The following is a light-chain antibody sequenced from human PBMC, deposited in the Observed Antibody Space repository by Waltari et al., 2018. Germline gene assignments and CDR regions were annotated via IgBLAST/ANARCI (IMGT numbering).Light chain of an antibody. CDR3: QTGGHGTWV. CDR1: SGLSSNV. J-gene: IGLJ3*02. V-gene: IGLV4-69*01. CDR2: VTSDGSH. Sequence: QLVLTQSPSASASLGASVKLTCTLSSGLSSNVIALLQQQPEKGPRYLMKVTSDGSHSKGDEIPDRFSGSSSGAERYLTISSLQSEDEADYYCQTGGHGTWVFGGGTKLTVL.